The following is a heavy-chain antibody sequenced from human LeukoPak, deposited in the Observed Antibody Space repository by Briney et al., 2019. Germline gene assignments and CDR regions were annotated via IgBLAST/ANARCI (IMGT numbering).Heavy chain of an antibody. Sequence: GGSLRLSCAASGFTFSSYAMHWVRQAPGKGLEYVSAISSNGGSTYYANSVKGRFTISRDNSKNTLYLQMGSLRGEDMAVYYCARDRYYDSSGYSYIWGQGTLVTVSS. D-gene: IGHD3-22*01. J-gene: IGHJ4*02. CDR3: ARDRYYDSSGYSYI. CDR1: GFTFSSYA. CDR2: ISSNGGST. V-gene: IGHV3-64*01.